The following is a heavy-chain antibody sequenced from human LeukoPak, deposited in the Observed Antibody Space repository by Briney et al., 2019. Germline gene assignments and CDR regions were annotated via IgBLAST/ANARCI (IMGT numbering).Heavy chain of an antibody. V-gene: IGHV2-5*02. D-gene: IGHD2-15*01. CDR1: GFSLSTGGVA. CDR2: IHWDDDK. CDR3: VRRLLAYCSGGSCYGGWFDP. Sequence: SGPTLVKPTQTLTLTCTFSGFSLSTGGVAVGWIRQPPGKALEWLALIHWDDDKRYSPSLKSRLTITKDTSKNQVVLTMTNMEHVDTATYYCVRRLLAYCSGGSCYGGWFDPWGQGTLVTVSS. J-gene: IGHJ5*02.